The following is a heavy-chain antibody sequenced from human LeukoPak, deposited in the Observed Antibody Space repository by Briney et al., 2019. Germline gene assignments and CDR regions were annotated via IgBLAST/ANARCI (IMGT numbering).Heavy chain of an antibody. V-gene: IGHV3-7*01. Sequence: GGSLRLSYAASGFSFSNYWMRWIRQALGKGLEWVANIKTDGSEKYYVDSVKGRFTISRDNAKDSLYLQMNSLRAEDTAVYYCATYSSLNRREFQYWGQGTLLTVSS. CDR2: IKTDGSEK. J-gene: IGHJ1*01. CDR1: GFSFSNYW. D-gene: IGHD3-22*01. CDR3: ATYSSLNRREFQY.